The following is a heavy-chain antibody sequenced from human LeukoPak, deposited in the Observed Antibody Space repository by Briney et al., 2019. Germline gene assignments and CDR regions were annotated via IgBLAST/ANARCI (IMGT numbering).Heavy chain of an antibody. V-gene: IGHV4-34*01. CDR2: INHSGST. D-gene: IGHD2-2*01. J-gene: IGHJ5*02. Sequence: SETLSLTCAVDGGSFSGYYWSWIRQPPGKGLEWIGEINHSGSTNYNPSLKSRVTISVDTSKNKCSLKPSSVTAADTAAYYCARVVRGRRYCSSTSCPRPWFDPWGQGTLVTVSS. CDR1: GGSFSGYY. CDR3: ARVVRGRRYCSSTSCPRPWFDP.